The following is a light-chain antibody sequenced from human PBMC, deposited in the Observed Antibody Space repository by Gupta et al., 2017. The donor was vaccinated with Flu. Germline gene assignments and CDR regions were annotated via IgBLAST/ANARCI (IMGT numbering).Light chain of an antibody. CDR3: MQALQSPRT. CDR1: QSLLHSNGYNY. V-gene: IGKV2-28*01. Sequence: VTPGEPASISCRSSQSLLHSNGYNYLSWYLQKPGQSPQLLIYLGSNRASGVPDRFSGSGSGTDFTLKISRVEAGDVGVYYCMQALQSPRTFGQGTKVEIK. CDR2: LGS. J-gene: IGKJ1*01.